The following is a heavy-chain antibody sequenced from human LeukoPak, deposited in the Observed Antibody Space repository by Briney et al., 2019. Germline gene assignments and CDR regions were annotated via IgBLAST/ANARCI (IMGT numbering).Heavy chain of an antibody. J-gene: IGHJ5*02. D-gene: IGHD3-22*01. CDR2: NDGGGT. CDR1: GFIFNSYG. V-gene: IGHV3-23*01. CDR3: AKGSSGYFVDL. Sequence: GGSLRLSCAASGFIFNSYGLIWVRQAPGKGLEWVSANDGGGTNYADFVKGRFTISRDNSKNTLFLQMNSLRAEDTALYYCAKGSSGYFVDLWGQGTLVTVSS.